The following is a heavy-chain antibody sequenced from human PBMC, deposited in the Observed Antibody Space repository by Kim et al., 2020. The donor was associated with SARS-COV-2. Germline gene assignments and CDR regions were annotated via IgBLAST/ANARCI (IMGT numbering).Heavy chain of an antibody. V-gene: IGHV4-39*01. J-gene: IGHJ4*02. D-gene: IGHD5-18*01. CDR2: IYYSGST. CDR3: ASPLTAVTGRNYYFEY. CDR1: GGSISSSSQY. Sequence: SETLSLTCIVSGGSISSSSQYWGWIRQPPGKGLEWIGSIYYSGSTHYNPSLKSRVTISVDTSKNQFSLKLSSVTAADTAVYYCASPLTAVTGRNYYFEYWGQGTLVTVSS.